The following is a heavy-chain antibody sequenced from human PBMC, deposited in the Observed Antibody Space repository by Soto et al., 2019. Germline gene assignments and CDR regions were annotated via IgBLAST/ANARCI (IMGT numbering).Heavy chain of an antibody. V-gene: IGHV3-23*01. Sequence: DVQLLESGGDLVQPGGSLRLSCIASGFTFRSYAMAWVRQAPGEDLEWVSAFGTSGTPTLYADSVKSRFSISRDDSRNTVSLQMNSLGVEDTATYYCTRILWSSRRDALDIWGQGTTVTVSS. CDR3: TRILWSSRRDALDI. CDR1: GFTFRSYA. D-gene: IGHD2-21*01. J-gene: IGHJ6*02. CDR2: FGTSGTPT.